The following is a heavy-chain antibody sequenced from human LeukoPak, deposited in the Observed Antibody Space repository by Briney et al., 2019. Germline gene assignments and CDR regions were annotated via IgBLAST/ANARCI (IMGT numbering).Heavy chain of an antibody. CDR3: ARRPTYNNGPHLDH. V-gene: IGHV5-51*01. J-gene: IGHJ4*02. CDR1: GYPFTSYW. D-gene: IGHD1-1*01. Sequence: PGESLKISCKGSGYPFTSYWIAWVRQMPGKGLEWMGIINPGDSDIRYSPSFQGQVTISLDKSINTAYLQWSSLKASDTAIYYCARRPTYNNGPHLDHWGQGTLVTVS. CDR2: INPGDSDI.